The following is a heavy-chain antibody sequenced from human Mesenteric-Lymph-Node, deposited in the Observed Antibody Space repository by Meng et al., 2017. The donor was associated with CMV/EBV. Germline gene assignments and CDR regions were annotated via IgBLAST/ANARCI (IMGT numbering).Heavy chain of an antibody. V-gene: IGHV3-7*01. D-gene: IGHD1-20*01. CDR1: GFTFSSYA. CDR3: AREGGYNWNLREDY. Sequence: GESLKISCAASGFTFSSYAMHWVRQAPGKGLEWVADIKEDGSEKYYVDSVKGRFTISRDNAKNSLYLQMNSLRAEDTAVYYCAREGGYNWNLREDYWGQGTLVTVSS. J-gene: IGHJ4*02. CDR2: IKEDGSEK.